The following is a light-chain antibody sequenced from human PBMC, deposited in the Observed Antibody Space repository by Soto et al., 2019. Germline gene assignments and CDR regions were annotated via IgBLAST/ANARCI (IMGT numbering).Light chain of an antibody. Sequence: QSVLAQPPSASGTPGQRVTTSCSGSTSNIGSNTVSWYRQLPGTAPKVLMYGSDQRPSGVPDRFSGFTSGTSASLAISGLQSEDEADYYCAAWDESLKGWVFGGGTKLTVL. CDR3: AAWDESLKGWV. V-gene: IGLV1-44*01. CDR2: GSD. CDR1: TSNIGSNT. J-gene: IGLJ3*02.